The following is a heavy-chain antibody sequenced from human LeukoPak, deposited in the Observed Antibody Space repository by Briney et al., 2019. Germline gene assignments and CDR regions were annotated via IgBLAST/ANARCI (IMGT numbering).Heavy chain of an antibody. Sequence: SQTLSLTCTVSGDSISSGTYYGSWIRQPAGKVLEWIGRIYSGGNTNYNPSLKSRVTISVDTSKNQFSLKLSSVTAADTAVYYCAREGSIYYYDSSGYLGYWGQGTLVTVSS. J-gene: IGHJ4*02. V-gene: IGHV4-61*02. CDR1: GDSISSGTYY. D-gene: IGHD3-22*01. CDR2: IYSGGNT. CDR3: AREGSIYYYDSSGYLGY.